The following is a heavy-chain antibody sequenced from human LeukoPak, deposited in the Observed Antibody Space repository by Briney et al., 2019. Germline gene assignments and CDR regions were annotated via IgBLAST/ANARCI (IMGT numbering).Heavy chain of an antibody. CDR2: ISYDGSNK. CDR3: ARDLRVISFDN. D-gene: IGHD2-21*01. Sequence: GGSLRLSCAASGFTFSSYGMHWARQAPGKGLEWVAVISYDGSNKYYADSVKGRFTISRDNSKNTLYLQMNSLRAEDTAIYYCARDLRVISFDNWGQGTLVSVSS. V-gene: IGHV3-30*03. J-gene: IGHJ4*02. CDR1: GFTFSSYG.